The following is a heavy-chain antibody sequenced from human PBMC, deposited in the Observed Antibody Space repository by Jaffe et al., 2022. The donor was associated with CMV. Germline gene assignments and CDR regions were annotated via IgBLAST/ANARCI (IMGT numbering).Heavy chain of an antibody. V-gene: IGHV3-7*01. Sequence: EVQLVESGGGLVQPGGSLRLSCAASGFTFSSYWMSWVRQAPGKGLEWVANIKQDGSEKYYVDSVKGRFTISRDNAKNSLYLQMNSLRAEDTAVYYCARSFVVFVRSPVWYFDLWGRGTLVTVSS. D-gene: IGHD2-15*01. J-gene: IGHJ2*01. CDR1: GFTFSSYW. CDR3: ARSFVVFVRSPVWYFDL. CDR2: IKQDGSEK.